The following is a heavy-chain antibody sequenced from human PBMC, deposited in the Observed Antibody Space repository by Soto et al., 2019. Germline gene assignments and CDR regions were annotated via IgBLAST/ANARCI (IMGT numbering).Heavy chain of an antibody. D-gene: IGHD3-22*01. CDR1: GFTFSSHG. CDR2: VSFDGTNK. CDR3: ANGDSSGFEYFQS. V-gene: IGHV3-30*18. J-gene: IGHJ1*01. Sequence: QVQLVESGGGVVQPGMTLRLSCTASGFTFSSHGMHWVRQAPGKGLEWVAVVSFDGTNKNYADSVRGRFTISRDNSKNTLYLQMSSLRAEETAVYYCANGDSSGFEYFQSWGQGTLVTVSS.